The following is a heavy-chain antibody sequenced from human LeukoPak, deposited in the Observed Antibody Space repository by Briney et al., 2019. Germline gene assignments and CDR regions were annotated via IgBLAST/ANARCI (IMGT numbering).Heavy chain of an antibody. CDR1: GFTFSSYA. CDR3: AREPYYYDSSGYYYVSAIDY. V-gene: IGHV3-30-3*01. CDR2: ISYDGSNK. J-gene: IGHJ4*02. D-gene: IGHD3-22*01. Sequence: GGSLRLSCAASGFTFSSYAMHWVRQAPGKGLEWVAVISYDGSNKYYADSVKGRFTISRDNSKNTLYLQMNSLRAEDTAVYYCAREPYYYDSSGYYYVSAIDYWGQGALVTVSS.